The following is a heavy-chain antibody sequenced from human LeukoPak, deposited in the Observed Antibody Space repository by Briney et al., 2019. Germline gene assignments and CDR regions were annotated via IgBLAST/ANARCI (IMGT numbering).Heavy chain of an antibody. J-gene: IGHJ4*02. Sequence: GESLKISGKGSGYSFTSYWIGWVRQMPGKGLEWMGIIYPGDSDTRYSPSFQGQVTISADKSISTAYLQWSSLKASDTAMYYCARGGWSGSSLVVGFDYWGQGTLVTVSS. CDR3: ARGGWSGSSLVVGFDY. CDR1: GYSFTSYW. D-gene: IGHD1-26*01. CDR2: IYPGDSDT. V-gene: IGHV5-51*01.